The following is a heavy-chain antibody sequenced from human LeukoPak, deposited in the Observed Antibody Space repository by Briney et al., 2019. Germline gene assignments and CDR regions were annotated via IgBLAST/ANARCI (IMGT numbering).Heavy chain of an antibody. Sequence: SETLSLTCTVSGGSISSYYWSWIRQPPGKGLEWIGYIYYCGSTNYNPSLKSRVTISVDTSKNQFSLKLSSVTAADTAVYYCARGSIAARRAFDIWGQGTMVTVSS. CDR3: ARGSIAARRAFDI. CDR1: GGSISSYY. V-gene: IGHV4-59*01. J-gene: IGHJ3*02. CDR2: IYYCGST. D-gene: IGHD6-6*01.